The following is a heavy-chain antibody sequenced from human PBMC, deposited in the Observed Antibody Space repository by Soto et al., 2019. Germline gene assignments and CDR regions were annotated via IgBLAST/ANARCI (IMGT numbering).Heavy chain of an antibody. D-gene: IGHD7-27*01. Sequence: LSLTCAVYGGSFSGYYWSWIRQPPGKGLEWIGEINHSGSTNYNPSLKSRVTISVDTSKNQFSLKLSSVTAADTAVYYCATNRGWFDPWGQGTLVTVSS. CDR3: ATNRGWFDP. J-gene: IGHJ5*02. CDR1: GGSFSGYY. V-gene: IGHV4-34*01. CDR2: INHSGST.